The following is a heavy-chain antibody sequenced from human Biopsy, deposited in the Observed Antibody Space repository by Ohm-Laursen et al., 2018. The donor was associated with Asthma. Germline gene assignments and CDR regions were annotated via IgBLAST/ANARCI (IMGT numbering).Heavy chain of an antibody. V-gene: IGHV1-69*13. D-gene: IGHD2-2*01. Sequence: ASVKVSCNSLGGTFNTYVIGWVRQAPGQRLEWIGGINSVFGTTTYPQKFQDRVTITADDSTSTVYMELSSLRSEDTAVYYCARKAGSCISRTCYSLDFWGQGTLVTVSS. CDR3: ARKAGSCISRTCYSLDF. CDR1: GGTFNTYV. J-gene: IGHJ4*02. CDR2: INSVFGTT.